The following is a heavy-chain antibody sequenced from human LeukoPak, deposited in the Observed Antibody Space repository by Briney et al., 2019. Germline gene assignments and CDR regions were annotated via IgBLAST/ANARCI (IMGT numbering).Heavy chain of an antibody. CDR2: IVWDDDK. CDR3: ARALAGDYVDY. CDR1: GFSLSTSGMC. J-gene: IGHJ4*02. D-gene: IGHD6-13*01. Sequence: SGPALVKPTQTLTLTCTFSGFSLSTSGMCMSWIRQPPVKALEWLARIVWDDDKYYSTSLKPRLTISKDTAKTQVVNAMSTMDPVDTSTYYCARALAGDYVDYWGQGTLVTVPP. V-gene: IGHV2-70*11.